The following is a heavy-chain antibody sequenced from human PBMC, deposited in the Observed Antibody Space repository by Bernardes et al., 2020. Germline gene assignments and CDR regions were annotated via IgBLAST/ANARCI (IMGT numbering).Heavy chain of an antibody. CDR2: ISRTTTFI. Sequence: GGSLRLSCAASGFTFSDYSINWVRQAPGKGLEWVSSISRTTTFIYYADSVTGRFTISRDNAKNSLYLQMSSLRAEDTAVYYCARGLNGIYERIAFDMWGHGTMVTVSS. V-gene: IGHV3-21*01. D-gene: IGHD5-12*01. CDR3: ARGLNGIYERIAFDM. J-gene: IGHJ3*02. CDR1: GFTFSDYS.